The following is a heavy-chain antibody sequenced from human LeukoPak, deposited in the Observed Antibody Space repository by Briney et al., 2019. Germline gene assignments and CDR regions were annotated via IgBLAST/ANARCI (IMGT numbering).Heavy chain of an antibody. CDR3: ARDQVGAVDY. J-gene: IGHJ4*02. V-gene: IGHV3-53*01. CDR1: GFTVSSNY. Sequence: GGSLRLSCAASGFTVSSNYMSWVRQAPGKGLEWVSVIYSGGSTYYADSVKGRFTISRDNSKNTLYPQMNSLRAEDTAVYYCARDQVGAVDYWGQGTLVTVSS. CDR2: IYSGGST. D-gene: IGHD1-26*01.